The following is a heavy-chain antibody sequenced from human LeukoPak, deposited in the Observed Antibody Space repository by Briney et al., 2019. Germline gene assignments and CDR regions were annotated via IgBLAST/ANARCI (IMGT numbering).Heavy chain of an antibody. CDR2: ISYDGSNK. D-gene: IGHD6-13*01. CDR3: AKGARGSSWSRRPWYYYGMDV. CDR1: GFTFSSYG. J-gene: IGHJ6*02. V-gene: IGHV3-30*18. Sequence: GRSLRLSCAASGFTFSSYGMHWVRQAPGKGLEWVAVISYDGSNKYYADSVKGRFTISRDNSKNTLYLQMNSLRAEDTAVYYCAKGARGSSWSRRPWYYYGMDVWGQGTTDTVSS.